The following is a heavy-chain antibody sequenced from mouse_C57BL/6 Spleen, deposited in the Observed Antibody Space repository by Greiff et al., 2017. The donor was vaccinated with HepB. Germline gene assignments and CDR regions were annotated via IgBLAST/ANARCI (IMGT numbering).Heavy chain of an antibody. Sequence: EVQLQQSGTVLARPGASVKMSCKTSGYTFTSYWMHWVKQRPGQGLEWIGAIYPGNSDTSYNQKFKGKAKLTAVTSASTAYLELSSLTNEDSAVYYCTRGIYDGYYVAYWGQGTLVTVSA. CDR2: IYPGNSDT. CDR3: TRGIYDGYYVAY. J-gene: IGHJ3*01. D-gene: IGHD2-3*01. V-gene: IGHV1-5*01. CDR1: GYTFTSYW.